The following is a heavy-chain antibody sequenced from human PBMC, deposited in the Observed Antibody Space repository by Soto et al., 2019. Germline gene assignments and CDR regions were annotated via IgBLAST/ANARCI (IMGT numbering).Heavy chain of an antibody. V-gene: IGHV4-34*01. Sequence: SETLPLTCAVYGGSFSGYYWSWIRQPPGKGLEWIGEINHSGSTNYNPSLKSRVTISVDTSKNQFSLKLSSVTAADTAVYYCARGGRKKITMIVVAPISRSYGMDVWGQGTTVTVSS. CDR3: ARGGRKKITMIVVAPISRSYGMDV. CDR2: INHSGST. CDR1: GGSFSGYY. J-gene: IGHJ6*02. D-gene: IGHD3-22*01.